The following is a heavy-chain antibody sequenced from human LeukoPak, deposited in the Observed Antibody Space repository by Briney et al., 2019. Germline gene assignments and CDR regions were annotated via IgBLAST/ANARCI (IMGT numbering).Heavy chain of an antibody. CDR2: ISYDGSNE. V-gene: IGHV3-33*01. CDR1: GFTFSAYG. CDR3: ARARLKVDV. Sequence: GRSLRLSCAASGFTFSAYGMHWVRQAPGKGLEWVAVISYDGSNEHYADSVKGRFTISRDNSKNTLLLQMNSLRDEDTAVYYCARARLKVDVWGQGTTVTVSS. J-gene: IGHJ6*02.